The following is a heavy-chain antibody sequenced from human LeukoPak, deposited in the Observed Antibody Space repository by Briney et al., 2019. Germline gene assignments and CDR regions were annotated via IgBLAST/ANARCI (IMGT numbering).Heavy chain of an antibody. CDR1: GYTFTGYY. V-gene: IGHV1-2*02. CDR3: AREHPDLGASDY. D-gene: IGHD3-16*01. CDR2: INPNSGGT. Sequence: ASVKVSCKASGYTFTGYYMHWVRQAPGQGLERMGWINPNSGGTNYAQKFKGRVTMTRDTSISTAYMELSRLRSDDTAVYYCAREHPDLGASDYWGQGTLVTVSS. J-gene: IGHJ4*02.